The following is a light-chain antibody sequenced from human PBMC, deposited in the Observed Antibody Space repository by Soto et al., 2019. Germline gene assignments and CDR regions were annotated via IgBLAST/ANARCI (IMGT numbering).Light chain of an antibody. Sequence: DFQMTQSPSSLSASVVDRVTITCRATQSISRSLNWYQQKPGKAPELLIYAASSLQSGVPSRFSGSGSGTDFTLTISSLQPEDSATYYCQQSYSALVAFGQGTKVDIK. J-gene: IGKJ1*01. CDR3: QQSYSALVA. V-gene: IGKV1-39*01. CDR2: AAS. CDR1: QSISRS.